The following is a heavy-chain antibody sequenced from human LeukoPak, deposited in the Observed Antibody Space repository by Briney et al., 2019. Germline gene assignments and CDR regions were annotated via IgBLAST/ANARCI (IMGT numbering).Heavy chain of an antibody. CDR3: ARGHHRPLRPFDY. J-gene: IGHJ4*02. V-gene: IGHV4-39*07. CDR1: GGSISSSSYY. D-gene: IGHD4-17*01. Sequence: RPSETLSLTCTVSGGSISSSSYYWGWIRQPPGKGLEWIGSIYYSGSTYYNPSLKSRVTISVDTSKNQFSLKLSSVTAADTAVYYCARGHHRPLRPFDYWGQGTLVTVSS. CDR2: IYYSGST.